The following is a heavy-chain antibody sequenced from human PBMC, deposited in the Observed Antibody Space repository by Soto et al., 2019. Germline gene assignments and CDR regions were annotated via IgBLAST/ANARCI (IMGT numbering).Heavy chain of an antibody. CDR3: ARDGTSYYYDSSGYSFDY. J-gene: IGHJ4*02. V-gene: IGHV1-46*01. D-gene: IGHD3-22*01. Sequence: ASVKVSCKASGYTFTSYYMHWVRQAPGQGLEWMGIINPSGGSTSYAQKFQGRVTMTRDTSTSTVYMELSSLRSEDTAVYYCARDGTSYYYDSSGYSFDYWGQRTSVSVTS. CDR1: GYTFTSYY. CDR2: INPSGGST.